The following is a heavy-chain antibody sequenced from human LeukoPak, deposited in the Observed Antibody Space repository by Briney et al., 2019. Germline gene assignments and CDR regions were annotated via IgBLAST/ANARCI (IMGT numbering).Heavy chain of an antibody. D-gene: IGHD6-13*01. J-gene: IGHJ4*02. V-gene: IGHV1-2*02. CDR1: GYTFTGYY. CDR2: INPNSGGT. CDR3: ARESSREQQLRY. Sequence: ASVKVSCKASGYTFTGYYMHWVRQAPGQGLEWMGWINPNSGGTNYAQKFQGRVTMTRDTSISTAYMELSRLRSDDTAVYYCARESSREQQLRYWGQGTLVTVSS.